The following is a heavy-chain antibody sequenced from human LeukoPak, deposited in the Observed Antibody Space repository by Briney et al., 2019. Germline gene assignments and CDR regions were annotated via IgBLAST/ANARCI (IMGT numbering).Heavy chain of an antibody. CDR2: INPNSGGT. CDR3: ARVVDTAMVPWFDP. D-gene: IGHD5-18*01. Sequence: ASVKVSCKASGYTFTGYYMHWVRQAPGQGLEWMGWINPNSGGTSYAQKFQGWVTMTRDTSISTAYMELSRLRSDDTAVYYCARVVDTAMVPWFDPWGQGTLVTVSS. J-gene: IGHJ5*02. CDR1: GYTFTGYY. V-gene: IGHV1-2*04.